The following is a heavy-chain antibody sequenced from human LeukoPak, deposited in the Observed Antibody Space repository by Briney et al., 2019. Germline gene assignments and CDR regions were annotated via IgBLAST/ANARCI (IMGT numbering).Heavy chain of an antibody. CDR2: IYSGGST. D-gene: IGHD6-13*01. V-gene: IGHV3-66*01. J-gene: IGHJ4*02. CDR3: ARCPGLSTVDY. Sequence: PGGSLRQSCAGSGFTVITNYMSWVRQAPGKGLEWVSLIYSGGSTYYADSVKGRFTISRDNSKNTLYLQMNSLRAEDTAVYYCARCPGLSTVDYWGQGTLVTVSS. CDR1: GFTVITNY.